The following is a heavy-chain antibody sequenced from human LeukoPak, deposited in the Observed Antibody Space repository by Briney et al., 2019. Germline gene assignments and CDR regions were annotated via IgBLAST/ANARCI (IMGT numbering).Heavy chain of an antibody. Sequence: NPSETLSLTCTVSGGSISSYYWSWIRQPPGKGLEWIGYIYHSGTTNYNPSLKSRVTISVDMSKSQFSLKLSSVTAADTAIYYCARNIVGPRQVDYWGQGTLVTVSS. D-gene: IGHD1-26*01. CDR3: ARNIVGPRQVDY. CDR2: IYHSGTT. J-gene: IGHJ4*02. V-gene: IGHV4-59*01. CDR1: GGSISSYY.